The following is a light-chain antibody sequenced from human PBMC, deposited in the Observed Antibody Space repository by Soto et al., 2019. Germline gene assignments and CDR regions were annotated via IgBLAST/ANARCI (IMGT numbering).Light chain of an antibody. J-gene: IGLJ7*01. CDR2: EVS. CDR3: SSYTTTTAWV. V-gene: IGLV2-14*01. CDR1: SSDVGAYRY. Sequence: QSALTQPASVSGSPGQSITISCTGSSSDVGAYRYVSWFQQHPGSAPKLIIYEVSNRPSGVSDRFSGSKSGNTASLTISGLKAEDEADYHCSSYTTTTAWVFGGGTQLTVL.